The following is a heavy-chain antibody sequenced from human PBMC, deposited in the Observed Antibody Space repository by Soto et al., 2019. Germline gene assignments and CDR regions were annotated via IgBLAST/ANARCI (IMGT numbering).Heavy chain of an antibody. CDR2: ISGGGSGT. Sequence: ESGGGLVQPGGSLRLSCAASGFTFGSYAMSWVRQAPGKGLEWVSAISGGGSGTYYADSVKGRFTISRDNSKKTLFLQMNSLRVEDTAIYYCAKDPKSTVRFNWFDPWGQGTLVTVSS. D-gene: IGHD2-8*02. J-gene: IGHJ5*02. CDR1: GFTFGSYA. V-gene: IGHV3-23*01. CDR3: AKDPKSTVRFNWFDP.